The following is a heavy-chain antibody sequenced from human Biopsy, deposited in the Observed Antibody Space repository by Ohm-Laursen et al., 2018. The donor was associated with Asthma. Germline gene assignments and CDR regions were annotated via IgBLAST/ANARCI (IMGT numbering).Heavy chain of an antibody. CDR1: GFTLSSYS. V-gene: IGHV3-64D*08. CDR3: VKDHSAGFHYFDA. Sequence: SLRLSCAASGFTLSSYSMHWVRQAPGRGPEYVAFIATDGTNRFYADSVKGRFTVSRENPKRTLYLHMIAVRAEDTGVYYCVKDHSAGFHYFDAWGQGARVTVSS. J-gene: IGHJ4*02. CDR2: IATDGTNR. D-gene: IGHD2/OR15-2a*01.